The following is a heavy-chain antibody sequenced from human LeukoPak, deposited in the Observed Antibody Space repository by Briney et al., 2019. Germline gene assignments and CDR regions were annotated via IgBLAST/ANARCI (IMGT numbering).Heavy chain of an antibody. CDR1: GASISSDY. J-gene: IGHJ6*03. CDR2: IYSSETT. D-gene: IGHD2-21*02. CDR3: ARHFPYCGGVCPYCYMDV. V-gene: IGHV4-4*09. Sequence: SETLSLTCSVSGASISSDYWSWIRQPPGKGLEWIGNIYSSETTKYNPSLRSRATISGDTSKNQFSLKLSSVTAADTAVYYCARHFPYCGGVCPYCYMDVWGKGSTVTVSS.